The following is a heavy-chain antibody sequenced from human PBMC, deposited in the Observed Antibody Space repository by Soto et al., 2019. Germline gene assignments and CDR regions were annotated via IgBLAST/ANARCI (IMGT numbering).Heavy chain of an antibody. V-gene: IGHV1-69*02. J-gene: IGHJ6*03. Sequence: QVHLVQSGAKLKKPGSSVKVSCKASGGTFSSYTISWVRQAPGQGLEWMGRIIPILGIANYAQKFQGRVTITADKSTSTAYMELSSLRSEDTAVYYCARVIPSNDYRGYYYYMDVWGKGTTVTVSS. CDR1: GGTFSSYT. CDR3: ARVIPSNDYRGYYYYMDV. CDR2: IIPILGIA. D-gene: IGHD4-4*01.